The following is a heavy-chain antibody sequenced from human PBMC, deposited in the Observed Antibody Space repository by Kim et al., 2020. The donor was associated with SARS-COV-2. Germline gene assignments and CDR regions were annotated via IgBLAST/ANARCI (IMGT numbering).Heavy chain of an antibody. D-gene: IGHD6-13*01. Sequence: GGSLRLSCAASGFTVSSNYMSWVRQAPGKGLEWVSVIYSGGSTYYEDSVKGRFTISRDNSKNTLYLQMNSLRAEDTAVYYCARDLVDSSSWYFGLDVWGPGNPVTVSS. CDR3: ARDLVDSSSWYFGLDV. V-gene: IGHV3-53*01. CDR1: GFTVSSNY. J-gene: IGHJ6*02. CDR2: IYSGGST.